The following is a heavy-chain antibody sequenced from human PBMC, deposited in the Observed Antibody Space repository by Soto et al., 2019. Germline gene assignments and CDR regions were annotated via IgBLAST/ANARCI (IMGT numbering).Heavy chain of an antibody. CDR3: ARLVQAPPFCNHTWYKAFDP. J-gene: IGHJ5*02. D-gene: IGHD1-1*01. V-gene: IGHV5-10-1*01. Sequence: PGESLKISCKASGYTFTSYWIIWVRQMPGKGLEWMGSIDPSDSYSNLGPSFQGHVTLSADQSISTAYVQWSSLKASDTAFYYCARLVQAPPFCNHTWYKAFDPWGPGPMVTLSS. CDR2: IDPSDSYS. CDR1: GYTFTSYW.